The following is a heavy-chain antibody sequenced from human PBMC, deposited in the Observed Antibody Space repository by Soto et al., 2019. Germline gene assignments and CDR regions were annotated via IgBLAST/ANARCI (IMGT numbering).Heavy chain of an antibody. J-gene: IGHJ5*01. CDR3: AKDYYDGFANWFDP. Sequence: GGSLRLSCAASGFSFSQFGMHWVRQAPGKGLEWVAVISSNGNTRHYGDSVKGRFTISRDDSKKTVFLQMNSLRPEDTATYYCAKDYYDGFANWFDPRGQGTLVTVSS. D-gene: IGHD1-26*01. CDR2: ISSNGNTR. CDR1: GFSFSQFG. V-gene: IGHV3-30*18.